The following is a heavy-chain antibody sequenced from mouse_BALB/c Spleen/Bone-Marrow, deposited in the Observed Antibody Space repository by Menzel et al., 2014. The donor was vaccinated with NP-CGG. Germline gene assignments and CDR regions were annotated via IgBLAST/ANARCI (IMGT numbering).Heavy chain of an antibody. CDR1: GFNIKDTY. CDR3: TLQHNDPAWFAY. CDR2: IDPAFDSP. Sequence: VQLQQSGAELVKPGASVKLSCTASGFNIKDTYMHWVKQRPAPGQAWLGRIDPAFDSPKYDPKFQGKATITADTSSNTASLQLSSLTSEDTAVHYTTLQHNDPAWFAYWGQGTLFTVSA. D-gene: IGHD6-1*01. J-gene: IGHJ3*01. V-gene: IGHV14-3*02.